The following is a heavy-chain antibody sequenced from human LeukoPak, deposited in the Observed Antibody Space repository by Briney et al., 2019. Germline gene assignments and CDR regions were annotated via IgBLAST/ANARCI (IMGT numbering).Heavy chain of an antibody. J-gene: IGHJ4*02. D-gene: IGHD6-19*01. V-gene: IGHV4-34*01. CDR3: ARLAPEIAVAGTRVFPGFDY. CDR2: INHSGST. CDR1: GGSFSGYY. Sequence: SETLSLTCAVYGGSFSGYYWSWIRQPPGKGLEWIGEINHSGSTNYNPSLKSRVTISVDTSKNQFSLKLSSVTAADTAVYYCARLAPEIAVAGTRVFPGFDYWGQRTLVTVSS.